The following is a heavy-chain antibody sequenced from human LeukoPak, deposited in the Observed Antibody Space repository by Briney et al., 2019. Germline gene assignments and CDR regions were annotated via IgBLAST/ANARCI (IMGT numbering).Heavy chain of an antibody. J-gene: IGHJ4*02. CDR1: GFTFSSYG. D-gene: IGHD3-9*01. CDR3: AKDFVPLRYFDWLLCPSGY. V-gene: IGHV3-30*18. CDR2: ISYDGSNK. Sequence: GGSLRLSCAASGFTFSSYGMHWVRQAPGKGLEWVAVISYDGSNKYYADSVKGRFTISRDNSKNTLYLQMNSLRAEDTAVYYCAKDFVPLRYFDWLLCPSGYWGQGTLVTVSS.